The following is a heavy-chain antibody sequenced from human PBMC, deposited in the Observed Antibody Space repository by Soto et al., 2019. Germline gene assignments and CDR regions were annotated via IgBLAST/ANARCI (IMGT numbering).Heavy chain of an antibody. CDR3: AREVPLFGVVIPDGFAP. J-gene: IGHJ5*02. D-gene: IGHD3-3*01. CDR2: IWYDGSNK. V-gene: IGHV3-33*01. CDR1: GFTFSSFG. Sequence: QVQLVESGGGVVQPGRSLRLSCAASGFTFSSFGMHWVRQAPGKGLEWVAVIWYDGSNKYYADSVKGRFTISRDNSKNTLSLQMNSLRPEDTAVYYSAREVPLFGVVIPDGFAPWGQGTLVTVPS.